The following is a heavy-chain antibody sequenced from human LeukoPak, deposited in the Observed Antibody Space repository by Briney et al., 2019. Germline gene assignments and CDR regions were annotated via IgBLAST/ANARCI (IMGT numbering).Heavy chain of an antibody. J-gene: IGHJ3*02. CDR2: INPNSGGT. Sequence: ASVKVSCKASGYTFTDYYMNWVRQAPGQGLEWMGWINPNSGGTNDAQKFQGRVTMTRDTSISTAYMELSRLRSDDTAVYYCARVRVPAGHINDTFDIWGQGTRVTVSS. CDR1: GYTFTDYY. D-gene: IGHD2-2*01. V-gene: IGHV1-2*02. CDR3: ARVRVPAGHINDTFDI.